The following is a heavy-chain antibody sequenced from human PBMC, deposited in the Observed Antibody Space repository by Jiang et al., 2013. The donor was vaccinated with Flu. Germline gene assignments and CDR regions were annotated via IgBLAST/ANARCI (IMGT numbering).Heavy chain of an antibody. CDR1: GYSFTSHL. CDR2: IYPGDSDT. D-gene: IGHD3-3*01. CDR3: ARHQGYYDFWSGSTEFDY. V-gene: IGHV5-51*01. J-gene: IGHJ4*02. Sequence: LKISCKGSGYSFTSHLIGWVRQMPGKGLEWMGIIYPGDSDTRYSPSFQGQVTISADKSISTAYLQWSSLKASGTAMYYCARHQGYYDFWSGSTEFDYWGQGTLITVSS.